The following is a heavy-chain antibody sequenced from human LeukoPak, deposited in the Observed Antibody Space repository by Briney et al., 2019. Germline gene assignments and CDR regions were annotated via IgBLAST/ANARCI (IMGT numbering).Heavy chain of an antibody. V-gene: IGHV3-66*01. J-gene: IGHJ4*02. Sequence: GGSLRLSCAASGFTVSNNDMSWVRQPPGKGLEWVSVIYSGGSTYYADSVKGRFTISRDNSKNTLHLQMNSLRVEDTAVYFCATGTGFYYQWGQGTLVSVSS. CDR1: GFTVSNND. CDR2: IYSGGST. D-gene: IGHD3/OR15-3a*01. CDR3: ATGTGFYYQ.